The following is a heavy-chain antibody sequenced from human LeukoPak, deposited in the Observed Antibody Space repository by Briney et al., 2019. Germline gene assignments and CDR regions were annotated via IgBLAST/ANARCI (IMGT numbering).Heavy chain of an antibody. V-gene: IGHV3-23*01. CDR1: GFTFSSYG. CDR2: IGGSGNIT. D-gene: IGHD5-18*01. CDR3: VWGYSEDY. J-gene: IGHJ4*02. Sequence: PGGSLRLSCAASGFTFSSYGMSWVRQAPGRGLEWVSAIGGSGNITYYADSVKGRFTISRDNSKNTLYLQMNSLRAEDTAVYYCVWGYSEDYWGQGTLVTVSS.